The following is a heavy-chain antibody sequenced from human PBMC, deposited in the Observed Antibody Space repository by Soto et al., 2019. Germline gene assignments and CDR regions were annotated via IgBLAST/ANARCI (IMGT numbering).Heavy chain of an antibody. Sequence: GGSLRLSCTVSGFAFTNYGINWVRQAPGKGLEWVSSIRKSEYTYYSDSVKGRFTISRDNAKTSVSLRMNTMRVEETAVYYCARENTGIKPDLSDFWGQRTLVTVSS. J-gene: IGHJ4*02. CDR2: IRKSEYT. D-gene: IGHD2-2*01. CDR3: ARENTGIKPDLSDF. CDR1: GFAFTNYG. V-gene: IGHV3-21*06.